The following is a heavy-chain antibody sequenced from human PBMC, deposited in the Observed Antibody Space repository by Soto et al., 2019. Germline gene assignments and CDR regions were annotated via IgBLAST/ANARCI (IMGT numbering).Heavy chain of an antibody. D-gene: IGHD3-10*01. J-gene: IGHJ2*01. Sequence: QVQLVESGGGVVQPGRSLRLSCAASGFTFSSYAMHWVHQAPGKGLEWVAVISYDGSNKYYADSVKGRFTISRDNSKNTLYLQMNSLRAEDTAVYYCARARYYGSGSYYLFESQSRNWYFDLWGRGTLVTVSS. CDR1: GFTFSSYA. CDR3: ARARYYGSGSYYLFESQSRNWYFDL. V-gene: IGHV3-30-3*01. CDR2: ISYDGSNK.